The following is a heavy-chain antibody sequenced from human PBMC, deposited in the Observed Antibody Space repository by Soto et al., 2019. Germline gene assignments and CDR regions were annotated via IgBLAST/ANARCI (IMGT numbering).Heavy chain of an antibody. CDR3: ARDRLPYYFDY. V-gene: IGHV3-48*03. D-gene: IGHD6-25*01. CDR2: ISSSGSTI. J-gene: IGHJ4*02. CDR1: GFTFSSYE. Sequence: EVQLVESGGGLVQPGGSLRLSCAASGFTFSSYELNWVRQAPGKGLEWVSYISSSGSTIYYADSVKGRFTISRDNAKNSLYLQMNSLRAEDTAVYYCARDRLPYYFDYWGQGTLVTVSS.